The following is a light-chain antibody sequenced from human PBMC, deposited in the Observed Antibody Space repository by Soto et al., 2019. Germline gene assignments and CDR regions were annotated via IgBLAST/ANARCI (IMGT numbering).Light chain of an antibody. J-gene: IGKJ5*01. CDR1: QSVSSSY. CDR2: GAS. CDR3: QQYGSSLIT. V-gene: IGKV3-20*01. Sequence: EIVLTQSPGTLSLSPGERSTLSCRASQSVSSSYLAWYQQKPGQAPRLLIFGASSRATGIPDRFSGSGSGTDFTLTISRVEPEDFAVYYCQQYGSSLITFGQGTRLEIK.